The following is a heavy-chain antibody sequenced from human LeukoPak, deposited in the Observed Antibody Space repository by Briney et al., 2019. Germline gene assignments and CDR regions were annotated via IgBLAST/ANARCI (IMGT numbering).Heavy chain of an antibody. CDR2: IYYSGST. D-gene: IGHD2-2*01. CDR3: ARAWQDIVVVPADFDY. Sequence: SETLSLTCTVSGGSISSYYWSWIRQPPGKGLEWIGYIYYSGSTNYNPSLKSRVTISVDTSKNQFSLKLSSVTAADAAVYYCARAWQDIVVVPADFDYWGQGTLVTVSS. V-gene: IGHV4-59*08. CDR1: GGSISSYY. J-gene: IGHJ4*02.